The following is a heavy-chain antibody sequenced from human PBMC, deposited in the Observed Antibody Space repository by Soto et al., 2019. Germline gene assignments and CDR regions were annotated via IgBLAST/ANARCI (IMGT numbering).Heavy chain of an antibody. J-gene: IGHJ4*02. V-gene: IGHV4-31*03. CDR3: ARNRGYGDKWGHFMKYYFDY. CDR1: GGSISSGGYY. D-gene: IGHD4-17*01. Sequence: QVQLQESGPGLVKPSQTLSLTCTVSGGSISSGGYYWSWIRQHPGKGLEWIGYIYYSGSTYYNPSLKSRVTISVDTSKNQFSLKLSSVTAADTAVYYCARNRGYGDKWGHFMKYYFDYWGQGTLVTVSS. CDR2: IYYSGST.